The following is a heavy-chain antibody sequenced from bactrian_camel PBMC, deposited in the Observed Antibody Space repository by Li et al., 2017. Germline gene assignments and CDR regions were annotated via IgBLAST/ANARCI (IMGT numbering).Heavy chain of an antibody. Sequence: HVQLVESGGGSVQAGGSLRLSCVASSWTYSGNWMGWFRQAPGKEREGVAAIVTGGGNTYYAGSVDGRFTISQDNAKNTLYLQLNGLKTEDTAMYYRTKVLRTFYENWGQGTQVTVS. CDR3: TKVLRTFYEN. CDR2: IVTGGGNT. J-gene: IGHJ4*01. D-gene: IGHD4*01. V-gene: IGHV3S1*01. CDR1: SWTYSGNW.